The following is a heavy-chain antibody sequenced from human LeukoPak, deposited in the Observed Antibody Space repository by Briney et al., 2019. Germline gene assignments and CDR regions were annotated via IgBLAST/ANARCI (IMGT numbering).Heavy chain of an antibody. J-gene: IGHJ5*02. D-gene: IGHD3-16*01. V-gene: IGHV4-39*07. Sequence: SETLSLTCSVSGGSVTSGIYHWGWIRQSPGKGLEWIGSVYFDGGTHYNPSLQSRVTISIDTSKNLFSLRLSSVTAADTALYYCARDHYYDGRGRFDPWGQGTLVTVSS. CDR2: VYFDGGT. CDR1: GGSVTSGIYH. CDR3: ARDHYYDGRGRFDP.